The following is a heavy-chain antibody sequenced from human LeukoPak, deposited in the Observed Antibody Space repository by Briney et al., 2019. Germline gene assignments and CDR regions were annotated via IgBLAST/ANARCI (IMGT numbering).Heavy chain of an antibody. J-gene: IGHJ6*03. CDR2: IDWDDNK. V-gene: IGHV2-70*04. Sequence: SGPALMKPTQTLTLTCTFSGFSLSTSGMRVSWIRQPPGKALEWLARIDWDDNKFYSTSLKTRLTISKDTSKNQVVLTMTNMDPVDTATYYCARHPNDYYYYMDVWGKGTTVTVSS. CDR3: ARHPNDYYYYMDV. CDR1: GFSLSTSGMR.